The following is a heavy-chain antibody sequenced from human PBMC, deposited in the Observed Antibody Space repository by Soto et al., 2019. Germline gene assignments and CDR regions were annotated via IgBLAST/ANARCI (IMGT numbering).Heavy chain of an antibody. D-gene: IGHD6-13*01. CDR1: GYTFTSYG. V-gene: IGHV1-18*01. Sequence: ASVKVSCKASGYTFTSYGISWVRQAPGQGLEWMGWISAYNGNTNYAQKLQGRVTMTTDTSTSTAYMELRSLRSDDTAVYYCAIGRGPPYSSSWSNFDYWGQGTLVTVSS. CDR3: AIGRGPPYSSSWSNFDY. CDR2: ISAYNGNT. J-gene: IGHJ4*02.